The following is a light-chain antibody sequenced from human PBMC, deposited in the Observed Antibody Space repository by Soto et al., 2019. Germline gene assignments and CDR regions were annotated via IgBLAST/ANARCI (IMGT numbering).Light chain of an antibody. J-gene: IGLJ3*02. CDR1: SSDVGSYNL. CDR2: EVS. CDR3: CSYAGSSTWV. Sequence: QSVLTQPASVSGSPGQSITISCTGTSSDVGSYNLVSWYQQHPGKAPKLMIYEVSKRPSGVSNRFSGSKSGNTASLTLSGLQAEDEAYYYCCSYAGSSTWVFGVGTQLTVL. V-gene: IGLV2-23*02.